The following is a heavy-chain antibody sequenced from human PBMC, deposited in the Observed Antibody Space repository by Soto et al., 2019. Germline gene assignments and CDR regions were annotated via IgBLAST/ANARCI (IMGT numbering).Heavy chain of an antibody. D-gene: IGHD6-19*01. CDR3: AKDRRAVTAIYYYDN. CDR1: GFTFSSYA. V-gene: IGHV3-23*01. CDR2: ITSSGDST. J-gene: IGHJ4*02. Sequence: EVQLLESGGGLVQPGGSLRLSCAASGFTFSSYAMSWVRQAPGKGLERVSGITSSGDSTYYVDSVKGRFTISRDNSKNTLYLQMNSLRAEDTAVYFCAKDRRAVTAIYYYDNRGQGALVTVSS.